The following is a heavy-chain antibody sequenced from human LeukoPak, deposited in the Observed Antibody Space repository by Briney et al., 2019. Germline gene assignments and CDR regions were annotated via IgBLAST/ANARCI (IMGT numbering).Heavy chain of an antibody. CDR3: ARSAYYYDSSGQADI. V-gene: IGHV4-30-4*07. Sequence: SQTLSLTCAVSGGSISSGGYSWSWIRQPPGKGLEWIGYIYYSGSTNYNPSLKSRVTISVDTSKNQFSLKLSSVTAADTAVYYCARSAYYYDSSGQADIWGQGTMVTVSS. CDR2: IYYSGST. CDR1: GGSISSGGYS. D-gene: IGHD3-22*01. J-gene: IGHJ3*02.